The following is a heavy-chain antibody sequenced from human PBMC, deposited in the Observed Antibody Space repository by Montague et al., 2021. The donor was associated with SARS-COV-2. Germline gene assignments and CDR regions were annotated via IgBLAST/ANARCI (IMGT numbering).Heavy chain of an antibody. CDR2: IYTGGYV. V-gene: IGHV4-4*07. Sequence: SETLSLTCSVSGDSISRYYWSWIRQSDGKGLEWIGRIYTGGYVNXNPALQSRVSMSVVTSKSQVSLNVTSVTAADTAVYYCARAIWHLDVWGRGILVTVSS. CDR1: GDSISRYY. CDR3: ARAIWHLDV. J-gene: IGHJ2*01.